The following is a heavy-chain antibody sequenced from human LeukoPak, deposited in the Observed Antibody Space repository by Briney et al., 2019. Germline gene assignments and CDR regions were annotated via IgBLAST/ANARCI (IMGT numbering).Heavy chain of an antibody. Sequence: GGSLRLSCAASGFTFSNAWMSWVRQAPGKGLEWVGRIKSKTDSGTTDYAAPVKGRFTISRDDSKNTLYLQMSSLKTEGTAVYYCTTAPAQSDYWGQGTLVTVSS. J-gene: IGHJ4*02. CDR2: IKSKTDSGTT. V-gene: IGHV3-15*01. CDR3: TTAPAQSDY. D-gene: IGHD2-2*01. CDR1: GFTFSNAW.